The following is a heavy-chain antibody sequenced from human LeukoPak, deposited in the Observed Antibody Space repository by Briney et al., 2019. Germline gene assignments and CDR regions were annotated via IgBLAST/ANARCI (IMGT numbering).Heavy chain of an antibody. J-gene: IGHJ3*02. Sequence: GGSLRLSCAASGFTFSSYSMNWVRQAPGKGLEWVSSISSSSSYIYYADSVKGRFTISRDNAKNSLYLQMNSLRAEDTAVYYCASSDYGGFIFDIWGQGTMVTVSS. CDR1: GFTFSSYS. V-gene: IGHV3-21*01. D-gene: IGHD4-23*01. CDR2: ISSSSSYI. CDR3: ASSDYGGFIFDI.